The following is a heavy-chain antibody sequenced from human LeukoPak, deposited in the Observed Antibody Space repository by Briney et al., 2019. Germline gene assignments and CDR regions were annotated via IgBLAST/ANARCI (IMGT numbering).Heavy chain of an antibody. CDR1: GFTFSSYW. D-gene: IGHD2-2*01. CDR2: IKQDGSEK. Sequence: PGGCLRLSCAASGFTFSSYWMSWVRQAPGKGLEWVANIKQDGSEKYYVDSVKGRFTISRDNSKNTLYLQMNSLRAEDTAVYYCANPFHCSSTSCYALGYMDVWGKGTTVTVSS. V-gene: IGHV3-7*01. J-gene: IGHJ6*03. CDR3: ANPFHCSSTSCYALGYMDV.